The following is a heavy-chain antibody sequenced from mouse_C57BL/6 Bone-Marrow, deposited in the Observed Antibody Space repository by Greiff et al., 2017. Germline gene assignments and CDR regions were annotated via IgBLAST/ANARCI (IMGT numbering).Heavy chain of an antibody. CDR1: GFTFSDYG. J-gene: IGHJ3*01. V-gene: IGHV5-17*01. CDR2: ISSGSSTI. CDR3: ARSGYYRAWFAY. D-gene: IGHD2-3*01. Sequence: DVKLVESGGGLVKPGGSLKLSCAASGFTFSDYGMHWVRQAPEKGLEWVAYISSGSSTIYYADTVKGRFTISRDNAKNTLFLQMTSLRSEDTAMYYCARSGYYRAWFAYWGQGTLVTVSA.